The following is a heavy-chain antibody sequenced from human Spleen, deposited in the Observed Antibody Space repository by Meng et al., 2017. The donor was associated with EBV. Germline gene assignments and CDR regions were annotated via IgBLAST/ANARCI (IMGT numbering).Heavy chain of an antibody. CDR3: ARDSGYSSSQ. J-gene: IGHJ4*02. V-gene: IGHV4-39*07. CDR1: GDSISSGYYY. Sequence: LPPEGAGPGLVKPSETLSLTRTVAGDSISSGYYYWGWIRQPPGKGLEWIGTMYYSGSTYYNPSLKSRVTISIDASKNQFSLRLNSVTAADTAVYYCARDSGYSSSQWGQGTLVTVSS. D-gene: IGHD6-13*01. CDR2: MYYSGST.